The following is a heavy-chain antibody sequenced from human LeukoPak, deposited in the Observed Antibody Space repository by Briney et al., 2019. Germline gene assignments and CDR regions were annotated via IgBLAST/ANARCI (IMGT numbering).Heavy chain of an antibody. J-gene: IGHJ4*02. CDR3: ARDHRWGFDY. Sequence: HSGGSLRLSCAASGFTFSTYSINWVRQAPGKGLEWVSYIRSRDRTIYYADSVKGRFTISTDNAENSLYLQMNSLRTEGTAVYYCARDHRWGFDYWGRGTLVTVSS. D-gene: IGHD7-27*01. CDR2: IRSRDRTI. CDR1: GFTFSTYS. V-gene: IGHV3-48*01.